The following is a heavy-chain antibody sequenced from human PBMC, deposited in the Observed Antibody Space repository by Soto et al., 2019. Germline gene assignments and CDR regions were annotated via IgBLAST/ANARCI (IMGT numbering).Heavy chain of an antibody. CDR1: GFTFSSDA. V-gene: IGHV3-30-3*01. CDR2: ISYDGGNE. Sequence: GGSLRLSCAASGFTFSSDAMHWVRQAPGKGLEWVAAISYDGGNEHYADSVKGRFTISRDNSKNTLYLQMSSLRVGDTSVYYCARDIVGYCSGGRCFASFDLWGQGTLVTVSS. J-gene: IGHJ5*02. D-gene: IGHD2-15*01. CDR3: ARDIVGYCSGGRCFASFDL.